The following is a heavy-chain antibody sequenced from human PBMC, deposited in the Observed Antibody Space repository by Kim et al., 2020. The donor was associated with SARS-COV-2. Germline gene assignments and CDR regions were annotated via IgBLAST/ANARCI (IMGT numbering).Heavy chain of an antibody. J-gene: IGHJ4*02. CDR1: GFTFSDYD. Sequence: GGSLRLSCAASGFTFSDYDMSWIRQAPGKGLEWVADISFSGGTIYYADSVKGRFTISRDNAKNSLYLQMNSLRAEDTAVYYCARQGYSYGPIFDYCGQGTLLTVSS. D-gene: IGHD5-18*01. CDR2: ISFSGGTI. CDR3: ARQGYSYGPIFDY. V-gene: IGHV3-11*01.